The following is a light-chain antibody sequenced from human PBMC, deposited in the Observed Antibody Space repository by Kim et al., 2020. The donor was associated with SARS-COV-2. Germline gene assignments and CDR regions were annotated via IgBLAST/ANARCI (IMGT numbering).Light chain of an antibody. CDR2: GKN. J-gene: IGLJ2*01. Sequence: SSELTQDPAVSVALGQTVRITCQGDSLRSYYASWYQQKPGQAPVLVIYGKNNRPSGIPDRFSGSSSGNTASLTITGAQAEDEADYYCNSRDSRGNHPLGG. V-gene: IGLV3-19*01. CDR3: NSRDSRGNHP. CDR1: SLRSYY.